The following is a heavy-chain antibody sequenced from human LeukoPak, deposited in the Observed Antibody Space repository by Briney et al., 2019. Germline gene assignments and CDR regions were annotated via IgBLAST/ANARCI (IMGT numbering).Heavy chain of an antibody. CDR1: GGSISSYL. J-gene: IGHJ4*02. V-gene: IGHV4-59*01. CDR3: ARTLSGSFYSDY. Sequence: PSETLSLTCTASGGSISSYLWSWIRQPPGKGLEWIGYIYNSGNTNYNPSLKSRVTISVDTSKNQFSLKLSSVTAADTAVYYCARTLSGSFYSDYWGQGTLVTVSS. D-gene: IGHD3-10*01. CDR2: IYNSGNT.